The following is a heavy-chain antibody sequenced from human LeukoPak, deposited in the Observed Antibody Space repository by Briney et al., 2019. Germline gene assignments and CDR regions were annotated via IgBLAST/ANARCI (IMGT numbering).Heavy chain of an antibody. J-gene: IGHJ5*02. CDR3: ARDTIHGGTSFRWFDP. D-gene: IGHD4-23*01. Sequence: SETLSLTCTVSGGSVNSGRYYWSWIRQPPGKGLEWIGYIYYSGSTNYSPSLKSRVSMSLEMSKNQFSLKLSSVTAADTALYYCARDTIHGGTSFRWFDPWGQGTLVTVSS. V-gene: IGHV4-61*01. CDR1: GGSVNSGRYY. CDR2: IYYSGST.